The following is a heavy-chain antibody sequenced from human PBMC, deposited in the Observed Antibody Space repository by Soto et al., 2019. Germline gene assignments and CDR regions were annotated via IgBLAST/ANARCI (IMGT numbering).Heavy chain of an antibody. J-gene: IGHJ4*02. V-gene: IGHV3-74*01. CDR3: TRDLGGESDY. D-gene: IGHD3-16*01. CDR2: IYRDGSTT. Sequence: EVQLVESGGGLVQPGGSLRLSCAASGFTLSNYWMHWVRQVPGKGLVWVSVIYRDGSTTRYADSVKGRFTISRDNGKNTLYRQMNSLRAEDTAVYYCTRDLGGESDYWGQGTLVTVSS. CDR1: GFTLSNYW.